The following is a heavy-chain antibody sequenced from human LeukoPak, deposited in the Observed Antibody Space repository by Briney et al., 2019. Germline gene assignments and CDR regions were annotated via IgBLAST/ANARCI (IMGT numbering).Heavy chain of an antibody. Sequence: PSETLSLTCAVYGGSFSGYYWSWIRQPPGKGLEWIGEINHSGSTNYNPSLKSRVTISVDTSKNQFSLKLSSVTAADTAVYYCARHVRGYSTIEFDYWGQGTLVTVSS. V-gene: IGHV4-34*01. D-gene: IGHD6-13*01. J-gene: IGHJ4*02. CDR1: GGSFSGYY. CDR2: INHSGST. CDR3: ARHVRGYSTIEFDY.